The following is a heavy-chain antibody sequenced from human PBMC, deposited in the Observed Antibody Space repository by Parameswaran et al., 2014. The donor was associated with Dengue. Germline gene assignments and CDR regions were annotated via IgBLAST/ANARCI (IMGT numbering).Heavy chain of an antibody. CDR2: IIPIFGTA. J-gene: IGHJ6*02. CDR3: AREDSYGLDYYYYGMDV. Sequence: WVRQAPGQGLEWMGRIIPIFGTANYAQKFQGRVTITADESTSTAYMELSSLRSEDTAVYYCAREDSYGLDYYYYGMDVWGQGTTVTVSS. D-gene: IGHD5-18*01. V-gene: IGHV1-69*15.